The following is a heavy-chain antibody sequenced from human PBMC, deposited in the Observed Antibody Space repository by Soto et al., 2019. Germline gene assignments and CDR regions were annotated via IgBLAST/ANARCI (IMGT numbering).Heavy chain of an antibody. CDR2: FDPEDGET. CDR1: GYTLTELS. V-gene: IGHV1-24*01. J-gene: IGHJ6*02. CDR3: ATYDSSGYDYYGMDV. D-gene: IGHD3-22*01. Sequence: ASVKVSCKVSGYTLTELSMHWVRQAPGKGLEWMGGFDPEDGETIYAQKFQGRVTMTEDTSTDTTYIELSSLRTEDTAVYYCATYDSSGYDYYGMDVWGQGTTVTVSS.